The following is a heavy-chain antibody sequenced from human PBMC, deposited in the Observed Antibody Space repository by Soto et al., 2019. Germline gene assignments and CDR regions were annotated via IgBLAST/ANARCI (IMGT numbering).Heavy chain of an antibody. CDR3: ARGDNTMYDF. J-gene: IGHJ4*02. CDR1: GYTFTDYY. D-gene: IGHD1-1*01. CDR2: VNPNSGGT. V-gene: IGHV1-2*02. Sequence: ASVKVSCKPPGYTFTDYYIHWVRQAPGQGLEWMGWVNPNSGGTHYAQKFQGRVTMSRDTSITTAYMELSRLRSDETALYYCARGDNTMYDFWGRGTLVTVSS.